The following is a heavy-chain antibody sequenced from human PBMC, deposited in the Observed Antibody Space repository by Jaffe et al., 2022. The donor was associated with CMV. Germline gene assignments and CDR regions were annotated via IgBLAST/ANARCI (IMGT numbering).Heavy chain of an antibody. CDR2: IYYSGST. CDR1: GGSISSSSYY. J-gene: IGHJ6*03. CDR3: ARHRSVLRFSSSSYYYYMDV. D-gene: IGHD3-3*01. Sequence: QLQLQESGPGLVKPSETLSLTCTVSGGSISSSSYYWGWIRQPPGKGLEWIGSIYYSGSTYYNPSLKSRVTISVDTSKNQFSLKLSSVTAADTAVYYCARHRSVLRFSSSSYYYYMDVWGKGTTVTVSS. V-gene: IGHV4-39*01.